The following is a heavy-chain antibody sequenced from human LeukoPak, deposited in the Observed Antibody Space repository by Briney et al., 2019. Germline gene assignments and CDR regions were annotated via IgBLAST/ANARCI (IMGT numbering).Heavy chain of an antibody. Sequence: GGSLRLSCAASGFTFSSYEMNWVRQAPGKGLEWVSYISSSGSTIYYADSVKGRFTTSRDNAKNSLYLQMNSLRAEDTAVYYCEERDNTMIGGVWGKGTTVTISS. CDR2: ISSSGSTI. D-gene: IGHD3-10*02. CDR1: GFTFSSYE. V-gene: IGHV3-48*03. J-gene: IGHJ6*04. CDR3: EERDNTMIGGV.